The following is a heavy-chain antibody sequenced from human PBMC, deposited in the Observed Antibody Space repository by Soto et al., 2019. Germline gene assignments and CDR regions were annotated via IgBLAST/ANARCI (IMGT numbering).Heavy chain of an antibody. Sequence: AASVKVSCKASGYTFTSYDINWVRQATGQGLEWMGWMDPNSGNTGYAQKFQGRVTMTRNTSISTAYMELSSLRSEDTAVYYCARSSSWYSSPWSYWGQGTLVTVSS. CDR2: MDPNSGNT. CDR1: GYTFTSYD. CDR3: ARSSSWYSSPWSY. D-gene: IGHD6-13*01. J-gene: IGHJ4*02. V-gene: IGHV1-8*01.